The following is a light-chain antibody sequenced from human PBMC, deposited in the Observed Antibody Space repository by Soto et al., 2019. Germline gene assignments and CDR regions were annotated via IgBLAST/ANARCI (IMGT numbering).Light chain of an antibody. V-gene: IGKV1-5*01. CDR2: DAS. CDR3: QQYKDYTWT. Sequence: DIQMTQSPSTLYASVGDRVSITCRASQRVDRYLAWYRQKPGKAPQLLIYDASRLESGVPSRFSGSGSGTEFTLTISSLQPDDFTTFYCQQYKDYTWTFGQGTKVEV. CDR1: QRVDRY. J-gene: IGKJ1*01.